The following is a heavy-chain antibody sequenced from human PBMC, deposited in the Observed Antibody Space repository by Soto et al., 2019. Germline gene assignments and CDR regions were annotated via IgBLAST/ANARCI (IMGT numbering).Heavy chain of an antibody. Sequence: GGSLRLSCAASGFTFSSYGMHWVRQAPGKGLEWVAVISYDGSNKYYADSVKGRFTISRDNSKNTLYLQMNSLRAEDTAVYYCAKGDSSGSYFQHWGQGTLVTVSS. CDR3: AKGDSSGSYFQH. CDR1: GFTFSSYG. J-gene: IGHJ1*01. D-gene: IGHD3-22*01. CDR2: ISYDGSNK. V-gene: IGHV3-30*18.